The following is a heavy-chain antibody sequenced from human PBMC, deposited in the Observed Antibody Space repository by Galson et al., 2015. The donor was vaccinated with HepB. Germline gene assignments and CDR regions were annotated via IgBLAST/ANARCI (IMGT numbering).Heavy chain of an antibody. CDR1: GGTFSSNA. J-gene: IGHJ4*02. Sequence: SVKVSCKASGGTFSSNAISWVRQAPGQGLEWMGGIIPIFGAANYAQKFQGRVTITADESTSTAYMELSSLRSEDTATYYCARSVGGGYVGYWGQGTLVTVSS. V-gene: IGHV1-69*13. CDR3: ARSVGGGYVGY. CDR2: IIPIFGAA. D-gene: IGHD5-12*01.